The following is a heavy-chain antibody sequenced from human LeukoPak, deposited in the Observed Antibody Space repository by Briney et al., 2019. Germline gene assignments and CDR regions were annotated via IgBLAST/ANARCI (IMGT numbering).Heavy chain of an antibody. V-gene: IGHV4-4*02. J-gene: IGHJ6*02. CDR1: GGSISSSNW. D-gene: IGHD4-17*01. Sequence: PSETLSLTCAVSGGSISSSNWWSWVRQPPGKGLEWIGEIYHSGSSNYNPSLKSRVTISVDKSKSQFSLKQSSVTAADTAVYYCARVGSVGHYGDYGSGMDVWGQGTTVTVSS. CDR3: ARVGSVGHYGDYGSGMDV. CDR2: IYHSGSS.